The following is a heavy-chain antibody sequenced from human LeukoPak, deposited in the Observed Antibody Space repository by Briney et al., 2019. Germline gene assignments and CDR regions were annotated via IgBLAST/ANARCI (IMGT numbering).Heavy chain of an antibody. CDR3: ARKYSGYDFLFDY. V-gene: IGHV1-69*13. CDR1: GGTLSSYV. D-gene: IGHD5-12*01. CDR2: IIPIFGTA. Sequence: ASVKVSCKASGGTLSSYVISWVRQAPGQGLEWMGGIIPIFGTANCAQKFQGRVTITADESTSTAYMELSSLRSDDTAVYYCARKYSGYDFLFDYWGQGTLVTVSS. J-gene: IGHJ4*02.